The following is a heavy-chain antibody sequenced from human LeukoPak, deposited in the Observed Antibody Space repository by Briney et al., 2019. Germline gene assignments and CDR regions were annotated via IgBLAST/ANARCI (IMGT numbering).Heavy chain of an antibody. D-gene: IGHD1/OR15-1a*01. CDR1: GGSFTNYY. Sequence: SETLSHTRNVSGGSFTNYYWSWIRQTPEKGLEWIGQINHSGDTSYHPSLRSRITLSVDRSKNQFSLKVTSVTAADTGVYYCARGPGTVGLSLWGHGTLVTVSS. CDR3: ARGPGTVGLSL. V-gene: IGHV4-34*01. CDR2: INHSGDT. J-gene: IGHJ4*01.